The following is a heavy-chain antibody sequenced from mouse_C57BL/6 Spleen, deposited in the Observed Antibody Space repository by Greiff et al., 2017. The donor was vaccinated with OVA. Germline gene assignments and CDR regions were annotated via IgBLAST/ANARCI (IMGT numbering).Heavy chain of an antibody. J-gene: IGHJ4*01. D-gene: IGHD4-1*01. CDR3: TGKGTGDAMDY. CDR2: IRLKSDNYAT. CDR1: GFTFSNYW. Sequence: EVKVEESGGGLVQPGGSMKLSCVASGFTFSNYWMNWVRQSPEKGLEWVAQIRLKSDNYATHYAESVKGRFTISRDDSKSSVYLQMNNLRAEDTGIYYCTGKGTGDAMDYWGQGTSVTVSS. V-gene: IGHV6-3*01.